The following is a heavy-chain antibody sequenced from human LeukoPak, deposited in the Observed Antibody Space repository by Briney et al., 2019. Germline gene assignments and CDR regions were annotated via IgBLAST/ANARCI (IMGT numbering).Heavy chain of an antibody. Sequence: SETLSLTCTVSGGSISSSSYYWAWIRQPPGKGLEWIGSLYYIGSTYYNPSLKSRVTISVDTSKNQFSLKLSSVTAADTAVYYCARNHYPINWDLDYWYFDLWGRGTLVTVSS. CDR1: GGSISSSSYY. V-gene: IGHV4-39*01. CDR2: LYYIGST. D-gene: IGHD7-27*01. CDR3: ARNHYPINWDLDYWYFDL. J-gene: IGHJ2*01.